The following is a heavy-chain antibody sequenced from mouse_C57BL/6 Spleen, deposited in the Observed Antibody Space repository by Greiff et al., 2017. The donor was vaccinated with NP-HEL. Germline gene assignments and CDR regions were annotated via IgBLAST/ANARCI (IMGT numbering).Heavy chain of an antibody. Sequence: QVQLKESGPELVKPGASVKISCKASGYAFSSSWMNWVKQRPGKGLEWIGRIYPGDGDTNYNGKFKGKATRTADKSSSTAYMQLSSLTSEDSAVYFCARGAQADYWGQGTTLTVSS. CDR1: GYAFSSSW. J-gene: IGHJ2*01. D-gene: IGHD3-2*02. CDR3: ARGAQADY. CDR2: IYPGDGDT. V-gene: IGHV1-82*01.